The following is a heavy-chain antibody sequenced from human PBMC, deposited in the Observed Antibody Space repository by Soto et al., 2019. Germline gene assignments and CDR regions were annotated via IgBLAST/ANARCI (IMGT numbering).Heavy chain of an antibody. V-gene: IGHV3-74*01. Sequence: PGGSLRLSCAASGFTFSSYWMHWVRQAPGKGLVWVSRINSDGSGTTYADSAKGRFTISRDNARNTLYLQMNSLRAEDTSVYYCGRGGNAGTVDYWGQGTLVTVSS. CDR3: GRGGNAGTVDY. CDR2: INSDGSGT. D-gene: IGHD2-2*01. J-gene: IGHJ4*02. CDR1: GFTFSSYW.